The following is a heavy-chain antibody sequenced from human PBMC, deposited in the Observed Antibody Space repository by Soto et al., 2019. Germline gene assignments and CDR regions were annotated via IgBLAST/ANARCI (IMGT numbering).Heavy chain of an antibody. CDR1: GFTVSSDY. Sequence: GGSLRLSCAASGFTVSSDYMSWVRQAPGKGLEWVSVIYSGGSTYYADSVKGRFTISRDNSKNTLYLQMNSLRAEDTAVYYCAREEGSRGYIDYWGQGTLVTVSS. V-gene: IGHV3-66*01. CDR2: IYSGGST. D-gene: IGHD1-26*01. CDR3: AREEGSRGYIDY. J-gene: IGHJ4*02.